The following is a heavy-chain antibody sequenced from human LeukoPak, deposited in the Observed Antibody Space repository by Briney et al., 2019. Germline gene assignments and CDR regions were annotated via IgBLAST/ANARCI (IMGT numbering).Heavy chain of an antibody. CDR2: VYPGDSDT. J-gene: IGHJ5*02. D-gene: IGHD6-19*01. V-gene: IGHV5-51*01. CDR1: GYTFTSYW. Sequence: GESLKISCKGSGYTFTSYWIGWVRPMPGKGLEWMGMVYPGDSDTRYSPSFQGQVTISADKSISTAYLQWSSLKASDTAMYYCARQLPTYSSGHNWFDPWGQGTLVTVSS. CDR3: ARQLPTYSSGHNWFDP.